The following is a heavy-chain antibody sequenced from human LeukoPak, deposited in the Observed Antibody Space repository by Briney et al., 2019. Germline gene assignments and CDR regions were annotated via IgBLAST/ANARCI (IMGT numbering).Heavy chain of an antibody. J-gene: IGHJ4*02. Sequence: SETLSLTCAVYGGSFSGYYWSWIRQPPGKGLEWIGEINHSGSTNYNPSLKSRVTISVDTSKNQFSLKLSSVTAADTAVYYCARLSRGYSPAAIGYWGQGTLVTVSS. CDR2: INHSGST. D-gene: IGHD5-18*01. V-gene: IGHV4-34*01. CDR1: GGSFSGYY. CDR3: ARLSRGYSPAAIGY.